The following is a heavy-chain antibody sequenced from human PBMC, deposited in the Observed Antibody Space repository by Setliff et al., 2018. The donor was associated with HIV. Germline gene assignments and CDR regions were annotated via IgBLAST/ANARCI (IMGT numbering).Heavy chain of an antibody. J-gene: IGHJ4*02. D-gene: IGHD3-10*01. V-gene: IGHV1-2*02. CDR3: AREGSPIYYFDY. CDR1: GYLFTGYY. CDR2: INVNSGGT. Sequence: ASVKVSCKASGYLFTGYYMHWVRQAPGQGLEWMGRINVNSGGTKYAQKFQGRVTMTRDTSISTAYMEVSSLRSDDTAVHYCAREGSPIYYFDYWSQGTLVTVSS.